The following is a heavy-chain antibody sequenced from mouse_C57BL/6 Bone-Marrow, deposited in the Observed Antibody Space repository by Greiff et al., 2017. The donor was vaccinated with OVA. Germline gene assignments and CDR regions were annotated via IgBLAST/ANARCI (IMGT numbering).Heavy chain of an antibody. D-gene: IGHD4-1*01. Sequence: QVQLQQPGAELVKPGASVKISCKASGYAFSSSWMNWVKQRPGKGLEWIGRIYPGDGDTTYNGKFKGKATLTADKSSSTAYMQLSSLTSEDSAVYFCASSSNWDVPWYFDVWGTGTTVTVSS. V-gene: IGHV1-82*01. J-gene: IGHJ1*03. CDR1: GYAFSSSW. CDR3: ASSSNWDVPWYFDV. CDR2: IYPGDGDT.